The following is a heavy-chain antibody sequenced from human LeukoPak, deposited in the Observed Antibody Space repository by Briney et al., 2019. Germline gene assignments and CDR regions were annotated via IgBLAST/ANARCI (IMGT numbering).Heavy chain of an antibody. CDR3: AREYYGDYSHFDY. J-gene: IGHJ4*02. V-gene: IGHV1-8*03. CDR1: GGTFSNYA. CDR2: MNPNSGNT. D-gene: IGHD4-17*01. Sequence: ASVKVSCKASGGTFSNYAIGWVRQATGQGLEWMGWMNPNSGNTGYAQKFQGRVTITRNTSISTAYMELSSLRSEDTAVYYCAREYYGDYSHFDYWGQGTLVTVSS.